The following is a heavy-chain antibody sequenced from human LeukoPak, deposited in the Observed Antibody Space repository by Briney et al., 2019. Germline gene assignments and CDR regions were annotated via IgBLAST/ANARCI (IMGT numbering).Heavy chain of an antibody. CDR3: AGLVGRYSSGLYYYYFDY. V-gene: IGHV4-4*02. CDR1: GDSINSLDL. D-gene: IGHD3-22*01. Sequence: SETLSLTCTVSGDSINSLDLWSWVRQPPGKRLEWIGEMYLSGTTHSNPSVKSRVTISIDKSKNQFFLNLSSVTAADTAVYYCAGLVGRYSSGLYYYYFDYWGQGTLVTVSS. J-gene: IGHJ4*02. CDR2: MYLSGTT.